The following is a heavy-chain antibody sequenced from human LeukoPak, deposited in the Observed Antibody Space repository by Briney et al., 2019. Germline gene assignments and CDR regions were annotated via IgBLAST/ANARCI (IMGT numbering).Heavy chain of an antibody. CDR2: IRHDGSHK. J-gene: IGHJ4*02. CDR3: ALMRDGYTQ. D-gene: IGHD5-24*01. V-gene: IGHV3-30*02. CDR1: GFTFSNYG. Sequence: GGSLRLSCAASGFTFSNYGMHWVRQAQGKGLEWVTFIRHDGSHKSYADSVKGRFTISRDNSKNTLYLQMNNLRAEDTAVYYCALMRDGYTQWGQGTLVTVSS.